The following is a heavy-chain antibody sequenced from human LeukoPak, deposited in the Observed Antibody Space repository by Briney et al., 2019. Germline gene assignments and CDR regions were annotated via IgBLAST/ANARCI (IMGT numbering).Heavy chain of an antibody. CDR3: ARHVRGQSVAVAGTFDY. V-gene: IGHV4-59*08. Sequence: SETLSLTCTVSGGSISSYYWSWIRQPPGKGLEWIGYIYYSGSTNYNPSLKSRVTISADTSKNQFSLKLSSVTAADTAVYYCARHVRGQSVAVAGTFDYWGQGTLVTVSS. CDR2: IYYSGST. CDR1: GGSISSYY. D-gene: IGHD6-19*01. J-gene: IGHJ4*02.